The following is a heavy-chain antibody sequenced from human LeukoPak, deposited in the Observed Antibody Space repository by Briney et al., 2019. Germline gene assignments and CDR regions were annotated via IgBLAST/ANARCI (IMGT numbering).Heavy chain of an antibody. Sequence: AGGSLRLSCAASGFTFSDYYMSWIRQAPGKGLGWVSYISSSGSTIYYADSVKGRFTISRDNAKNSLYLQMNSLRAEDTAVYYCARVGRITMVRGVNYWGQGTLVTVSS. CDR2: ISSSGSTI. V-gene: IGHV3-11*01. J-gene: IGHJ4*02. CDR3: ARVGRITMVRGVNY. CDR1: GFTFSDYY. D-gene: IGHD3-10*01.